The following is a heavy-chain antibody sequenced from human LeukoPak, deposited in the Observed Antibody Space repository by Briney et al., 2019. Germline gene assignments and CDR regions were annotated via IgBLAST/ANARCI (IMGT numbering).Heavy chain of an antibody. V-gene: IGHV4-4*07. CDR3: ASSLYYYTSGAGFDY. CDR2: ISASGNT. J-gene: IGHJ4*02. Sequence: SETLSLTCTVSGASIRTYYWSWIRQPAGKGLEWIGRISASGNTDHNPSLKSRVTMSVDTSKNQVSLNLNSVTAADTAVYYCASSLYYYTSGAGFDYWGQGTLVPVSA. D-gene: IGHD3-10*01. CDR1: GASIRTYY.